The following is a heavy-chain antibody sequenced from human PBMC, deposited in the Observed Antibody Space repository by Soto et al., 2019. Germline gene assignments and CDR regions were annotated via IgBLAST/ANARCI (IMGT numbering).Heavy chain of an antibody. CDR3: ARIPHIYSRGWYPFVY. Sequence: QVTLKESGPVLVKPTETLTLTCTVSGFSLSNARMGVSWIRQPPGKALEWLAHIFSNDEKSYSTSLTSRLTNPQEPSKAPGVHTTANSNPLDTATYFCARIPHIYSRGWYPFVYWGQGTVVTVSS. J-gene: IGHJ4*02. CDR1: GFSLSNARMG. D-gene: IGHD6-19*01. V-gene: IGHV2-26*01. CDR2: IFSNDEK.